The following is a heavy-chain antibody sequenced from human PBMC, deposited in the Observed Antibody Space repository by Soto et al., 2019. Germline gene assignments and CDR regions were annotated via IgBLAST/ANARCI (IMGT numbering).Heavy chain of an antibody. CDR2: ISSSSSTL. CDR3: ARERSSGYYLDY. D-gene: IGHD3-22*01. J-gene: IGHJ4*02. V-gene: IGHV3-48*02. Sequence: GGSLRLSCAASGFTFSSYSMNWVRQAPGKGLEWVSYISSSSSTLYYADSVKGRFTISRDNAKNSLYLQLNSLRDEVTAVYYCARERSSGYYLDYWGQGTLVTVSS. CDR1: GFTFSSYS.